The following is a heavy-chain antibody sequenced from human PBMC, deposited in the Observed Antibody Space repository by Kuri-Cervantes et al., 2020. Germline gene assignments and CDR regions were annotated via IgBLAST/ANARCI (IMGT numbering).Heavy chain of an antibody. D-gene: IGHD5-24*01. CDR3: ARAIDGYIDY. CDR2: ISSDGRIT. V-gene: IGHV3-74*01. Sequence: GGSLRLSCAASGFSFSSYWMHGVRQGPGKGLEWVSRISSDGRITTYADSVKGRFTISRDNAKNMLYLQMNSLRAEDTAVYYCARAIDGYIDYWGQGTLVTVSS. J-gene: IGHJ4*02. CDR1: GFSFSSYW.